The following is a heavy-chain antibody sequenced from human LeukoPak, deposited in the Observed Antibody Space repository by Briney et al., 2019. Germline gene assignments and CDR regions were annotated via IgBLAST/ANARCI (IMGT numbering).Heavy chain of an antibody. Sequence: GGSLRLSCAASGFTFSSYSMNWGRQAPGKGLEWVSSISSSSSCIYYADSVKGRFTISRDNAKKSLYLQMNSLRDEDTAVYYCASTATAMVYFDYWGQGTLVTVSS. CDR3: ASTATAMVYFDY. J-gene: IGHJ4*02. CDR2: ISSSSSCI. D-gene: IGHD6-25*01. CDR1: GFTFSSYS. V-gene: IGHV3-21*01.